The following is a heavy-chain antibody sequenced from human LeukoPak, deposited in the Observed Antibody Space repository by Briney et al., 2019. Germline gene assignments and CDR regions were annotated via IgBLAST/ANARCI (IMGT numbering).Heavy chain of an antibody. V-gene: IGHV3-21*01. Sequence: PGGSLRLSCAASGFTFSSYTMNWVRQAPGKGLEWISSITSSSTYIYYADSVKGRFTVSRDNAKNSLYLQMNSLRAEDTAVYYCARVYYYVPPFDFWGQGTLVTVSS. J-gene: IGHJ4*02. D-gene: IGHD3-10*02. CDR3: ARVYYYVPPFDF. CDR2: ITSSSTYI. CDR1: GFTFSSYT.